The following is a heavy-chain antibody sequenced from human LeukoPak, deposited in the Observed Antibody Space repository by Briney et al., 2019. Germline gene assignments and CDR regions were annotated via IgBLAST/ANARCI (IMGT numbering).Heavy chain of an antibody. V-gene: IGHV4-4*07. Sequence: PSETLSLTCTVSGGSISSYYWSWIRQPAGKGLEWIGRIYTSGSTNYNPSLKSRVTMSVDTSKNQFSLKLSSVTAADTAVYYCARDRWGIAAAGEYYLDYWGQGTLVTVSS. D-gene: IGHD6-13*01. J-gene: IGHJ4*02. CDR3: ARDRWGIAAAGEYYLDY. CDR1: GGSISSYY. CDR2: IYTSGST.